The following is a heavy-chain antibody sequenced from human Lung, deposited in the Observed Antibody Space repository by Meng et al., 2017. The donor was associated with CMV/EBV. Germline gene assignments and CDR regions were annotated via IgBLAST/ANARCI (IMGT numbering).Heavy chain of an antibody. D-gene: IGHD2-2*01. CDR2: IYWNDDK. Sequence: LNPTGVGVGWIRQPPGQPPEWLAVIYWNDDKRYSPSLKSRLSITKDTSKNHVVLTMTNMDPLDTATYFCAHRRGGQIVSLPAAYDYWGQGSLVTVSS. CDR3: AHRRGGQIVSLPAAYDY. CDR1: LNPTGVG. V-gene: IGHV2-5*01. J-gene: IGHJ4*02.